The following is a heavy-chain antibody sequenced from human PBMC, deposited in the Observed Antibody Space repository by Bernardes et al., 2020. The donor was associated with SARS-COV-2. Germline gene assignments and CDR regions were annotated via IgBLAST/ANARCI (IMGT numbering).Heavy chain of an antibody. Sequence: GGSLRLSCAASGFTFSSYWMHWVRQAPGKGLVWVSRINSDGSSTSYADSVKGRFTISRDNAKNRLYLQMNSLRAEDTAVYYCARDLYDFWSGYFGPVTNYYYYGMDVWGQGTTVTVSS. CDR3: ARDLYDFWSGYFGPVTNYYYYGMDV. V-gene: IGHV3-74*01. J-gene: IGHJ6*02. CDR2: INSDGSST. D-gene: IGHD3-3*01. CDR1: GFTFSSYW.